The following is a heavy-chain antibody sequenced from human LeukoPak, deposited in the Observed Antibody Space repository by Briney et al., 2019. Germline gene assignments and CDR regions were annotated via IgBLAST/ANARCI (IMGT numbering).Heavy chain of an antibody. D-gene: IGHD3-22*01. Sequence: ASVKVSCKASGGTFSSYAISWVRQAPGQGLEWMGGIIPIFSTANDAQKYQGRVTSTADKSTSTAYMELRSLRSDDTAVYYCARGPITMRVVPHFRDYFDYWGQGTLVTVSS. CDR2: IIPIFSTA. V-gene: IGHV1-69*06. CDR3: ARGPITMRVVPHFRDYFDY. CDR1: GGTFSSYA. J-gene: IGHJ4*02.